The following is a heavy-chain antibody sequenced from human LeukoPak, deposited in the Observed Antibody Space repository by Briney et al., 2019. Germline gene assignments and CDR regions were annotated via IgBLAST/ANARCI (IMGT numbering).Heavy chain of an antibody. CDR2: INPNSGGT. J-gene: IGHJ5*02. D-gene: IGHD3-3*01. CDR1: GYTFTGYY. V-gene: IGHV1-2*02. CDR3: ARVPSLRFLEWPPFDP. Sequence: GASVKVSCKASGYTFTGYYMHWVRQAPGQGPEWMGWINPNSGGTNYAQKFQGRVNMTRDMSISTACMELSRLRSDDTAVYYCARVPSLRFLEWPPFDPWGQGTLVTVSS.